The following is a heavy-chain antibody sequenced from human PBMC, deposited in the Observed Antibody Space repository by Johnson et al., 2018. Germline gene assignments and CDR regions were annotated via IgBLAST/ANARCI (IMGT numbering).Heavy chain of an antibody. CDR2: IWSDGGNI. CDR1: GFSFSSYV. D-gene: IGHD3-9*01. V-gene: IGHV3-33*01. J-gene: IGHJ3*01. Sequence: QVQPVQSGGGVVQPGRSXRLSCAASGFSFSSYVMHWVRQAPGEGLEWVANIWSDGGNINYGDVVKGRFTISRDNSKNTVYLQMARLRREDTAVYYCVRDNNDMLTGFSGDPLVLWGQGTMVAVSS. CDR3: VRDNNDMLTGFSGDPLVL.